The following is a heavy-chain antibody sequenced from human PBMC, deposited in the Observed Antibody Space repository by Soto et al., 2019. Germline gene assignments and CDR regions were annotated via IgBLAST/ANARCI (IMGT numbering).Heavy chain of an antibody. J-gene: IGHJ3*02. V-gene: IGHV3-74*01. CDR3: ARDHAPTPDYYDSGVAFDI. CDR1: GFTFSSYW. D-gene: IGHD3-22*01. Sequence: PVGSLRLSCAASGFTFSSYWMHWVRQAPGKGLVWVSRINSDGSSTSYADSVKGRFTISRDNAKNTLYLQMNSLRAEDTAVYYCARDHAPTPDYYDSGVAFDIWGQGTMVTVSS. CDR2: INSDGSST.